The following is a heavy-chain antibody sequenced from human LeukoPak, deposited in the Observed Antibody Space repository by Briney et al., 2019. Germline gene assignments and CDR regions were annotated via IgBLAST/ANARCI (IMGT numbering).Heavy chain of an antibody. CDR1: EFTFVRYA. CDR3: VRDPSYGSSWYYYMDV. V-gene: IGHV3-48*04. Sequence: GGSLRLSCAASEFTFVRYAMNWVRQAPGKGLEWVSYISSSSFKIFYADSVKGRYTISRDNSENSLYLQMESLRVEDTAVYYCVRDPSYGSSWYYYMDVWGKGTTVTVSS. CDR2: ISSSSFKI. D-gene: IGHD6-13*01. J-gene: IGHJ6*03.